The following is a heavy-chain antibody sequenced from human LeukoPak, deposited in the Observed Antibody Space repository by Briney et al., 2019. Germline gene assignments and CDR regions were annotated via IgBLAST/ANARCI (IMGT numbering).Heavy chain of an antibody. CDR3: AITRGYSYGQFDY. CDR1: GFTFSSYS. J-gene: IGHJ4*02. Sequence: PGGSLRLSCAASGFTFSSYSMNWVRQAPGKGLEWVSSISTSSIYIYYADSVKGRFTISRGNAKNSLYLQMNSLRAEDTAVYYCAITRGYSYGQFDYWGQGTLVTVSS. V-gene: IGHV3-21*04. CDR2: ISTSSIYI. D-gene: IGHD5-18*01.